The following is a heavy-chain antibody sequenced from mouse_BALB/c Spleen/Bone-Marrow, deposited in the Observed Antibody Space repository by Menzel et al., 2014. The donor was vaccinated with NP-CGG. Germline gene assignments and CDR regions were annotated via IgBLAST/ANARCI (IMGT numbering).Heavy chain of an antibody. V-gene: IGHV14-3*02. CDR1: GFNIKDTH. D-gene: IGHD2-1*01. CDR2: IDPANGNT. Sequence: EVKLQESGPEHVKPRPSVKLSCTASGFNIKDTHMHWVKQMPEHGLERIGRIDPANGNTKFDPKFQGKATVTAGTSSNTAYLQLSSLTSEDTDDYYCARLGKYGPSYALGYCGQGTSVTVSS. CDR3: ARLGKYGPSYALGY. J-gene: IGHJ4*01.